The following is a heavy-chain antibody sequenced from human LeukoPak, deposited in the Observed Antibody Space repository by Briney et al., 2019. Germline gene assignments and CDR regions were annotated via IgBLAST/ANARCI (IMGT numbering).Heavy chain of an antibody. D-gene: IGHD2-15*01. Sequence: SETLSLTCAVYGGSFSGYYWSWLRQPPGKGLEWIGEINHSGSTNYNPSLTSRVTISVDTSKNQFSLKLSSVTAADTAVYYCARGAKLGYCGGGSCQRLYYHYYMDVWGKGTTVTVSS. CDR3: ARGAKLGYCGGGSCQRLYYHYYMDV. V-gene: IGHV4-34*01. CDR1: GGSFSGYY. CDR2: INHSGST. J-gene: IGHJ6*03.